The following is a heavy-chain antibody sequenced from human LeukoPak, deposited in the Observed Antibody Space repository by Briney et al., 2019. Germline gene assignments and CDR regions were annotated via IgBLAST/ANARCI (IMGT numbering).Heavy chain of an antibody. CDR2: INHSGST. D-gene: IGHD2-15*01. Sequence: SETLSLTCAVYGGSFSGYYWSWIRQPPGKGLEWIGEINHSGSTNYNPSLKSRVTISVDTSKNQFPLKLSSVTAADTAVYYCATIFGGSSRGFDYWGQGTLVTVSS. CDR1: GGSFSGYY. V-gene: IGHV4-34*01. J-gene: IGHJ4*02. CDR3: ATIFGGSSRGFDY.